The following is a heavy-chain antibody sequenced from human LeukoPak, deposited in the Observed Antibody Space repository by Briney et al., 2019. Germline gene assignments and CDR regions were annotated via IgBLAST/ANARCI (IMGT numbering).Heavy chain of an antibody. Sequence: PGGSLRLSCAASGFNFASHWMHWVRQTPGKGLVWVSRINSGGSGTSYADSVKGRFTISRDNAKNTLTLQMSSLRVEDTAVYFCARDWVYKIDYWGRGTLVTVSS. CDR2: INSGGSGT. D-gene: IGHD5-24*01. CDR3: ARDWVYKIDY. V-gene: IGHV3-74*01. CDR1: GFNFASHW. J-gene: IGHJ4*02.